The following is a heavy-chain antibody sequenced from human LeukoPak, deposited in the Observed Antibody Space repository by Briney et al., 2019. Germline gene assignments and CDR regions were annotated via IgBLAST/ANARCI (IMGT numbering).Heavy chain of an antibody. J-gene: IGHJ5*02. CDR3: ASQYSSSSYDWFDP. D-gene: IGHD6-6*01. Sequence: SVKVSCKASGGTFSSYAISWVRQAPGQGLEWMGGIIPIFGTANYAQKFQGRVTITADESTSTAYMELSSLRSEDTAVYYCASQYSSSSYDWFDPWSQGTLVTVSS. V-gene: IGHV1-69*13. CDR1: GGTFSSYA. CDR2: IIPIFGTA.